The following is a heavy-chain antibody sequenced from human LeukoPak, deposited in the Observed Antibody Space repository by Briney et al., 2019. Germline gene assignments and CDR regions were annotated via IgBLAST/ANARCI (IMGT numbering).Heavy chain of an antibody. J-gene: IGHJ4*02. CDR3: AKDLARFFGY. V-gene: IGHV3-23*01. D-gene: IGHD3-3*01. CDR2: ISGSGGST. Sequence: GSLRLSCAAFGFTFSSYAISWVRQASGKGLEWVSAISGSGGSTYYADSVKGRFTISRDNSKNTLYLQMNSLRAEDTAVYYCAKDLARFFGYWGQGTLVTVSS. CDR1: GFTFSSYA.